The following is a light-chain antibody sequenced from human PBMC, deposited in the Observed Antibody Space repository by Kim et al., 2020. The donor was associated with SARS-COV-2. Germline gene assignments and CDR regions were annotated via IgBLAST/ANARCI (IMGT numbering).Light chain of an antibody. J-gene: IGKJ4*01. CDR2: TTS. CDR1: QGISNS. Sequence: AYEGARVTITCRASQGISNSLAWYQQKSGKAPTLLLYTTSTLQSGVPSRFSGSGSGTDYTLTISSLQPEDFATYYCQQYYSVPLTFGGGTKVDIK. V-gene: IGKV1-NL1*01. CDR3: QQYYSVPLT.